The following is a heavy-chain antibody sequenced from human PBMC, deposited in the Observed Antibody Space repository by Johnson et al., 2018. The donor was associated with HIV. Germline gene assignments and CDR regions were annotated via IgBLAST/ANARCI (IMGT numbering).Heavy chain of an antibody. Sequence: VQLVESGGGVVQPGRSLRLSCAASGFTFDDYGMSWVRQAPGKGLEWISGINWNGDSPGYADSVKGRFTISRDNAKNSLYLQMNSLRVEDTAVYYCASSSLAWGVDAFDIWGQGTKVTVSS. V-gene: IGHV3-20*04. CDR1: GFTFDDYG. CDR3: ASSSLAWGVDAFDI. CDR2: INWNGDSP. D-gene: IGHD3-10*01. J-gene: IGHJ3*02.